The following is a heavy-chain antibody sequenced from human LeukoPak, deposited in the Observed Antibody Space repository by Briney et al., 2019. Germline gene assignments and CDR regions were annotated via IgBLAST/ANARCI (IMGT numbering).Heavy chain of an antibody. CDR2: INAGNGNT. J-gene: IGHJ5*02. CDR3: AREKSYYYGSGSYYKDNWFDP. CDR1: GYTFTSYA. Sequence: ASVKVSCKASGYTFTSYAMHWVRQAPGQRLEWMGWINAGNGNTKYSQEFQGRVTISRDTSASTAYMELRSLRSDDTAVYYCAREKSYYYGSGSYYKDNWFDPWGQGTLVTVSS. D-gene: IGHD3-10*01. V-gene: IGHV1-3*01.